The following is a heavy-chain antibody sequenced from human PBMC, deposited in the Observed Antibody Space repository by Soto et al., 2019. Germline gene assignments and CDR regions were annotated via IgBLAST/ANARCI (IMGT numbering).Heavy chain of an antibody. J-gene: IGHJ6*02. D-gene: IGHD3-3*01. CDR2: ISGSGGTT. Sequence: LRLSCVASGFTFENYAMSWVRQAPGKGLEWVSAISGSGGTTYYSDSVKGRFTISRDNSKNTVYLQMNDLRVEDAAEYFCAKDSWAIFGVPAGEYYAMDVWGQGTTVPVPS. V-gene: IGHV3-23*01. CDR3: AKDSWAIFGVPAGEYYAMDV. CDR1: GFTFENYA.